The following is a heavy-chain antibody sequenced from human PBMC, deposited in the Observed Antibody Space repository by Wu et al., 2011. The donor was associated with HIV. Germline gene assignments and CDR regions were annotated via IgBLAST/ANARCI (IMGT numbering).Heavy chain of an antibody. CDR2: INPSDGST. CDR1: GYTFTSHY. J-gene: IGHJ4*02. D-gene: IGHD3-10*01. V-gene: IGHV1-46*01. Sequence: QVQLEQSGAEVKKPGASVKVSCKASGYTFTSHYVNWVRQAPGQGLEWIGIINPSDGSTRYAQKFQGRLTMTRDTSTSTVYMELSRLRSDDTAVYYCARERWKGRSIAMVRGVVNPTVGRPVDYWGQGTLVTVSX. CDR3: ARERWKGRSIAMVRGVVNPTVGRPVDY.